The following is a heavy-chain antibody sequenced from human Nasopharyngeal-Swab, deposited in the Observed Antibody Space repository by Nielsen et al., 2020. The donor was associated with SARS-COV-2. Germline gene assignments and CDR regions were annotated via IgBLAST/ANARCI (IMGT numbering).Heavy chain of an antibody. CDR1: GYTFTTYG. D-gene: IGHD1-7*01. CDR3: ARGRNFRSFDY. V-gene: IGHV1-18*01. Sequence: ASVKVSCKASGYTFTTYGISWVRQAPGQGLEWMGWINTYNGDTNYAQKLQGRVTMTTDTSTSTTYMELRGLRSDDTAVYYCARGRNFRSFDYWGQGTLVTVSS. CDR2: INTYNGDT. J-gene: IGHJ4*02.